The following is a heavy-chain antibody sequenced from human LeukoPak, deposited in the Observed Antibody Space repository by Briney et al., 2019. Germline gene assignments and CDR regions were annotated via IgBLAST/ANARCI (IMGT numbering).Heavy chain of an antibody. D-gene: IGHD3-16*02. Sequence: SETLSLTCTVSGGSISSSSYHWGWIRQPPGKGLEWIGSIYYSGSTYYNPSLKSRVTISVDTSKNQFSLKLSSVTAADTAVYYCARRRIRLGELSFDYWGQGTLVTVSS. V-gene: IGHV4-39*01. CDR3: ARRRIRLGELSFDY. CDR2: IYYSGST. CDR1: GGSISSSSYH. J-gene: IGHJ4*02.